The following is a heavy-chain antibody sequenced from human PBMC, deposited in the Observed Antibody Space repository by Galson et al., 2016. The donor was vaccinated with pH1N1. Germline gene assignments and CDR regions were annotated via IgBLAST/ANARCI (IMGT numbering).Heavy chain of an antibody. V-gene: IGHV3-7*01. CDR3: ARDGYTSSWYYYFGLDV. CDR2: IKQDGSDK. D-gene: IGHD6-13*01. CDR1: GFTFDDHG. Sequence: SLRLSCAASGFTFDDHGMSWVRQVPGKGLEWVANIKQDGSDKYYVDSVKGRFTISRDNAKNSLYLQMNSLRAEDTAIYYCARDGYTSSWYYYFGLDVWGQGTTVTVSS. J-gene: IGHJ6*02.